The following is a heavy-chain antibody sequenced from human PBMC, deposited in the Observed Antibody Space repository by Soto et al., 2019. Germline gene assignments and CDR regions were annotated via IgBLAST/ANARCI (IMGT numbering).Heavy chain of an antibody. D-gene: IGHD5-12*01. V-gene: IGHV3-15*01. J-gene: IGHJ4*02. CDR3: TTDSDSGELWFGPQGYSGYDLTY. CDR1: GFTFSNAW. CDR2: IKSKTDGGTT. Sequence: GGSLRLSCAASGFTFSNAWMSWVRQAPGKGLEWVGRIKSKTDGGTTDYAAPVKGRFTNSRDDPKNTLYLQMNSLKTEHTSVYYCTTDSDSGELWFGPQGYSGYDLTYWGQGTLVTVSS.